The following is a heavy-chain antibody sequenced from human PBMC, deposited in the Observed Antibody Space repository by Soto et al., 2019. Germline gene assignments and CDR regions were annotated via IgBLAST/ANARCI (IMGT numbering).Heavy chain of an antibody. D-gene: IGHD3-10*01. CDR1: GVSIKSYY. V-gene: IGHV4-59*01. Sequence: SETLSLTCSVSGVSIKSYYWTWIRQLPGKGLEWIGYAHYSGTSNYNPSLNSRVTTSIDASKSQFSLNLRSVTAADTAVYYCARGGRITMVTGVIFDDFDIWGKGTMVT. CDR3: ARGGRITMVTGVIFDDFDI. CDR2: AHYSGTS. J-gene: IGHJ3*02.